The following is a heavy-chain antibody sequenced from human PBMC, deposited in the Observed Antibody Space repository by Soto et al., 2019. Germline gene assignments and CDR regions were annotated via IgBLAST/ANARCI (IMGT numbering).Heavy chain of an antibody. J-gene: IGHJ6*02. CDR1: GFTFSNAW. D-gene: IGHD6-13*01. CDR3: TTVAAAGLYYYYYGMDV. Sequence: GGSLRLSCAASGFTFSNAWMNWVRQAPGKGLEWVGRIKSKTDGGTTDYAAPVKGRFTISRDDSKNTLYLQMNSLKTEDTAVYYCTTVAAAGLYYYYYGMDVWGQGTTVTVSS. CDR2: IKSKTDGGTT. V-gene: IGHV3-15*07.